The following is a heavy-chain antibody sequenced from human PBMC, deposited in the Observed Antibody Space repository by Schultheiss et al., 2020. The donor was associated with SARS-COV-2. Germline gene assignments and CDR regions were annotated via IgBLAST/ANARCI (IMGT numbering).Heavy chain of an antibody. CDR3: ARQKDAAAGNPPGALAWYFDL. CDR1: GFTFSHAW. V-gene: IGHV3-15*01. J-gene: IGHJ2*01. Sequence: GGSLRLSCAASGFTFSHAWMSWVRQAPGKGLEWVGRIKSKTDGGTTDYAAPVKGRFTISRDDSKNTLYLQMNSLRAEDTAVYYCARQKDAAAGNPPGALAWYFDLWGRGTLVTVSS. D-gene: IGHD6-13*01. CDR2: IKSKTDGGTT.